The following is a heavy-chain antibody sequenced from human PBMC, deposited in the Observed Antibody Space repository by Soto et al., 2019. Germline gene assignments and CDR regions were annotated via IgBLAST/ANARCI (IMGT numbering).Heavy chain of an antibody. CDR3: ARVGTPIDY. V-gene: IGHV1-18*01. J-gene: IGHJ4*02. CDR1: GYTFTNFV. CDR2: ISAYNGNT. Sequence: QVQLVQSGAEVKKPGASVKVSCKTSGYTFTNFVLSWVRQAPGQGLEWMGWISAYNGNTNYAQNFQGRVTMTTDTSTSTAYMEMRSLRSDDTAVYYCARVGTPIDYWGQGTLVTVSS. D-gene: IGHD7-27*01.